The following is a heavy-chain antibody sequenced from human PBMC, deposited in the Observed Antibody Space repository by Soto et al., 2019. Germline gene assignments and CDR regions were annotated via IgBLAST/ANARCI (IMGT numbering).Heavy chain of an antibody. CDR1: GFTFSSYS. V-gene: IGHV3-21*01. Sequence: EVQLVESGGGLVKPGGSLRLSCAASGFTFSSYSMNWVRQAPGKGLEWVSSISSSSSYIYYADSVKGRFTISRDNAKNSLYLQMNSLRAEDTAVYYCARGNYYYESSGYYASWGQGTLVTVSS. J-gene: IGHJ5*02. CDR2: ISSSSSYI. D-gene: IGHD3-22*01. CDR3: ARGNYYYESSGYYAS.